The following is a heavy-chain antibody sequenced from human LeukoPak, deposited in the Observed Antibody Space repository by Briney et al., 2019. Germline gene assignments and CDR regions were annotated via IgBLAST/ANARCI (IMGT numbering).Heavy chain of an antibody. CDR1: GDSISSGSYY. J-gene: IGHJ3*02. CDR2: FYISGGT. CDR3: ASLGGFAI. Sequence: TSETLSLTCTVSGDSISSGSYYWNWIRQPAGKGLEWIGRFYISGGTNCNPSLKSRVTISVDTSKNQFSLKLTSVTAADTAVYYCASLGGFAIWGQETVVTVSS. V-gene: IGHV4-61*02.